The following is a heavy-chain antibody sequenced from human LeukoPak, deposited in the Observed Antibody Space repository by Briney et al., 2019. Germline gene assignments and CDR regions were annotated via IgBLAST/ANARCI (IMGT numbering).Heavy chain of an antibody. V-gene: IGHV4-39*01. D-gene: IGHD5-18*01. J-gene: IGHJ4*02. CDR2: IYYSGST. CDR3: ARLGYSYGYLRGNY. Sequence: SETLSLTCTVSGDSISSSTYYWGWIRQPPGKGLEWIGSIYYSGSTYYNPSLKSRVTISVDTSENRFSLKLSSVTAADTAVYYCARLGYSYGYLRGNYWGQGTLVTVSS. CDR1: GDSISSSTYY.